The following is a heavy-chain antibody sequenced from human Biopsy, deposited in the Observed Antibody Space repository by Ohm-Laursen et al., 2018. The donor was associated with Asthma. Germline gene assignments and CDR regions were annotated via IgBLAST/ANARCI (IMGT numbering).Heavy chain of an antibody. V-gene: IGHV4-31*03. CDR2: IYYSGTT. CDR1: GGSIGRGGYY. J-gene: IGHJ5*02. D-gene: IGHD2-8*01. CDR3: ARGPSPHYHTSNGKFDL. Sequence: SETLSLTCLVSGGSIGRGGYYWSWMRHFPGKGPEWIGYIYYSGTTYYNPSLKSRLTISVDMSKNQFILHLTSVTAADTAVYFCARGPSPHYHTSNGKFDLWGQGTLVTVSS.